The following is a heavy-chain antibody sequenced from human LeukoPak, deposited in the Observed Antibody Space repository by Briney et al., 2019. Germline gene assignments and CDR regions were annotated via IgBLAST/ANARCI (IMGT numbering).Heavy chain of an antibody. J-gene: IGHJ4*02. Sequence: PSETLSLTCAVSGYSISRGYYWGWIRQPPGKGLEWIGSIYHSGSTYYNPSLKSRVTISVDTSKNQFSLKLSSVTAADTAVYYCARLWFLEWLFDYWGQGTLVTVSS. CDR1: GYSISRGYY. CDR3: ARLWFLEWLFDY. D-gene: IGHD3-3*01. V-gene: IGHV4-38-2*01. CDR2: IYHSGST.